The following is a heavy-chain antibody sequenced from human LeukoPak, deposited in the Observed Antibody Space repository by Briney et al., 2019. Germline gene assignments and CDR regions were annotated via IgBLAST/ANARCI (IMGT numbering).Heavy chain of an antibody. V-gene: IGHV4-59*08. J-gene: IGHJ4*02. CDR3: ARVGDNDYVWGSYRLDKYYFDY. D-gene: IGHD3-16*02. CDR2: IYDIGSA. CDR1: GDSISSNF. Sequence: SETLSLTCTVSGDSISSNFWSWLRQPPGKGLEWIGYIYDIGSANYNSSLKSRVTISVDTSKNQFSLKLSSVTAADTAVYYCARVGDNDYVWGSYRLDKYYFDYWGQGTLVTVSS.